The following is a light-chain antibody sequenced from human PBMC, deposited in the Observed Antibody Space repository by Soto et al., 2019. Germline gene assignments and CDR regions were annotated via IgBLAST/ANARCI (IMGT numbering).Light chain of an antibody. CDR2: DVR. J-gene: IGLJ1*01. CDR3: SSYTSITTYV. CDR1: SSDVGGYNF. Sequence: QSVLTQSASVSGSPGQSITISCTGTSSDVGGYNFVSWYQQHPGKAPKLMIYDVRNRPSGVSNRFSGSKSVNTASLTISGLQAEDEADYYCSSYTSITTYVFGTGTTVTVL. V-gene: IGLV2-14*01.